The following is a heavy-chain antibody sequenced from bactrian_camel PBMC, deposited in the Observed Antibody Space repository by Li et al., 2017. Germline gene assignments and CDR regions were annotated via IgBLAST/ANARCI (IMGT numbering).Heavy chain of an antibody. CDR3: AAVGWVIGRRGY. CDR1: EYRMSPVC. Sequence: HVQLVESGGGLVQPGGSLRLSCTASEYRMSPVCMGWYRQAPGKERVVVSTIRSDGITSYADSVKGRFTISQDNAKDTVYLQMNSLKTEDTAVYYCAAVGWVIGRRGYWGQGTQVTVS. V-gene: IGHV3S53*01. J-gene: IGHJ4*01. D-gene: IGHD3*01. CDR2: IRSDGIT.